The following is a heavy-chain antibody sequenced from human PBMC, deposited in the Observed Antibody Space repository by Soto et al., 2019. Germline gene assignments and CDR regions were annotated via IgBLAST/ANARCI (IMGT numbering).Heavy chain of an antibody. J-gene: IGHJ3*02. CDR3: AREQKLVVPAAIRRVYAFDI. CDR1: GGSFSGYY. D-gene: IGHD2-2*02. CDR2: INHSGST. Sequence: SETLSLTCAVYGGSFSGYYWSWIRQPPGKGLEWIGEINHSGSTNYNPSVKSRVTISVDTSEHQFSLKRSSVTAADTAVYYCAREQKLVVPAAIRRVYAFDIWGQGTIVTVSS. V-gene: IGHV4-34*01.